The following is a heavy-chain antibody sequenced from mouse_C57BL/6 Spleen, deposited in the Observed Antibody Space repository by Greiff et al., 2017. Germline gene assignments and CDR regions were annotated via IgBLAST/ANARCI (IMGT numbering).Heavy chain of an antibody. Sequence: EVKLVESGGDLVKPGGSLKLSCAASGFTFSSYGMSCVRQTPDKRLEWVATIISGGSYTYYPDSVKGRFTISRDNAKNTLYLQMSSLKSEDTAMYYCARRSNWAWFAFWGQGTLVTVSA. D-gene: IGHD4-1*01. V-gene: IGHV5-6*02. CDR1: GFTFSSYG. J-gene: IGHJ3*01. CDR2: IISGGSYT. CDR3: ARRSNWAWFAF.